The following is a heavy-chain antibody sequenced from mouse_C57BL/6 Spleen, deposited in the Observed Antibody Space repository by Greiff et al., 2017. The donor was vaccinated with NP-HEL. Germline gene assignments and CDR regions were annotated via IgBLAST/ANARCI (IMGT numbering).Heavy chain of an antibody. V-gene: IGHV1-81*01. CDR2: IYPRSGNT. D-gene: IGHD3-1*01. CDR1: GYTFTSYG. CDR3: ARRDRGNYFDY. Sequence: VQRVESGAELARPGASVKLSCKASGYTFTSYGISWVKQRTGQGLEWIGEIYPRSGNTYYNEKFKGKATLTADKSSSTAYMELRSLTSEDSAVYFCARRDRGNYFDYWGQGTTLTVSS. J-gene: IGHJ2*01.